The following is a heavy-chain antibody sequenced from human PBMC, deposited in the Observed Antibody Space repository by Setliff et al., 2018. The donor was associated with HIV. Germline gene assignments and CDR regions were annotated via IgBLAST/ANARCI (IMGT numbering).Heavy chain of an antibody. CDR2: ISSSGSTI. CDR1: GFTFSSYE. CDR3: ASHNSGWKRADY. Sequence: SLRLSCAASGFTFSSYEMNWVRQAPGKGLEWVSYISSSGSTIYYADSVKGRFTISRDNAKNSLYLQMNSLRAEDTAVYYCASHNSGWKRADYWGQGTLVTVSS. V-gene: IGHV3-48*03. J-gene: IGHJ4*02. D-gene: IGHD6-19*01.